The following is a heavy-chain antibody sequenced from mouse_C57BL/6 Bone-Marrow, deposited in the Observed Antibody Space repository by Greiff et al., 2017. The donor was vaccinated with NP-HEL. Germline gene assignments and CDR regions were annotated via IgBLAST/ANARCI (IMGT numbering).Heavy chain of an antibody. CDR2: INSDGGST. Sequence: EVQLVESGGGLVQPGESLKLSCESNEYEFPSHDMSWVRKTPEKRLELVAAINSDGGSTYYPDTMERRFIISRDNTKKTLYLQMSSLRSEDTALYYCARRGIYYDYAYWYFDVWGTGTTVTVSS. V-gene: IGHV5-2*01. J-gene: IGHJ1*03. CDR3: ARRGIYYDYAYWYFDV. D-gene: IGHD2-4*01. CDR1: EYEFPSHD.